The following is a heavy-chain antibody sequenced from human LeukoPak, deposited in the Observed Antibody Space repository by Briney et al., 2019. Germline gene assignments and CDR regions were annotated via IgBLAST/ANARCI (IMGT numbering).Heavy chain of an antibody. J-gene: IGHJ3*02. CDR1: GGSISSYY. CDR3: ARDSRHAFNT. V-gene: IGHV4-59*01. D-gene: IGHD6-25*01. Sequence: SETLSLTCTVSGGSISSYYWSWIRQPPGKGLEWIGYIYYSGSTNYNPSLKSRVTISVDTSKNQFSLKLISVTAADQAVYYCARDSRHAFNTWGQRTMVTVSS. CDR2: IYYSGST.